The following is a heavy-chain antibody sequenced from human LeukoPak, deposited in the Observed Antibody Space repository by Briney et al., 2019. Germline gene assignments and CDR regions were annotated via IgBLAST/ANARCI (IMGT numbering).Heavy chain of an antibody. V-gene: IGHV1-46*01. D-gene: IGHD3-22*01. CDR1: GYTFTGYY. CDR2: INPSGGST. Sequence: GASVKVSCKASGYTFTGYYMHWVRQAPGQGLEWMGVINPSGGSTSYAQKFQSRVTMTRDMSTSTVYMELSSLRSEDTAVYYCARDPKDDTSGYYYFDYWGQGTLVTVSS. J-gene: IGHJ4*02. CDR3: ARDPKDDTSGYYYFDY.